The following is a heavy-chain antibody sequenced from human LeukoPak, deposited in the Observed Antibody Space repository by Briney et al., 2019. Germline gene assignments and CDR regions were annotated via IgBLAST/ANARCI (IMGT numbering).Heavy chain of an antibody. D-gene: IGHD6-19*01. V-gene: IGHV1-24*01. CDR3: ARDLGIAVAGTARGDY. J-gene: IGHJ4*02. Sequence: ASVKVSCKVSGYTLTELSMHWVRQAPGKGLEWMGGFDPEDGETIYAQKFQGRVTMTEDTSTDTADMELSSLRSDDTAVYYCARDLGIAVAGTARGDYWGQGTLVTVSS. CDR2: FDPEDGET. CDR1: GYTLTELS.